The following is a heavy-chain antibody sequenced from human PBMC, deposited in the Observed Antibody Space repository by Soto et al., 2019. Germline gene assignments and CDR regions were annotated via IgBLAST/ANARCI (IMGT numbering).Heavy chain of an antibody. CDR3: ARAYVSDYVWGSYRPPDY. D-gene: IGHD3-16*02. V-gene: IGHV4-34*01. CDR2: INHSGST. Sequence: QVQLQQWGAGLLKPSETLSLTCAVYGGSFSGYYWSWIRQPPGKGLEWIGEINHSGSTNYNPSLKSRVTISVDTSKNQFSLKLSSVTAADTAVYYCARAYVSDYVWGSYRPPDYWGQGTLVTVSS. CDR1: GGSFSGYY. J-gene: IGHJ4*02.